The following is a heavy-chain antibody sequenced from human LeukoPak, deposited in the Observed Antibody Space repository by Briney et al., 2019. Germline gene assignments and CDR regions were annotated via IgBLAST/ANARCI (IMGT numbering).Heavy chain of an antibody. V-gene: IGHV1-18*01. D-gene: IGHD2-2*01. CDR1: GYFFISYG. CDR2: ISAYNGHT. J-gene: IGHJ5*02. Sequence: GASVKVSCKASGYFFISYGISWVRQAPGQGLEWMGWISAYNGHTNYAQKLQGRVTMTTDTSTSTAYMELRSLRSNDTAVYYCARVRRYCSSTSCYLDIWFDPWGQGTLVTVSS. CDR3: ARVRRYCSSTSCYLDIWFDP.